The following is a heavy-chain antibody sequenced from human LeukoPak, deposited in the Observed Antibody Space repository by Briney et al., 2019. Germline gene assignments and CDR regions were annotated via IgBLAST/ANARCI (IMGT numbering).Heavy chain of an antibody. J-gene: IGHJ4*02. V-gene: IGHV1-2*02. D-gene: IGHD4-17*01. CDR3: ARRDGDYAVDY. Sequence: GASVKVSCKASGYTFTGYYMHWVRQAPGQGLEWMGWINPNSGGTNYAQKFQGRVTMTRDTSISTAYMELSSLRSEDTAVYYCARRDGDYAVDYWGQGTLVTVSS. CDR2: INPNSGGT. CDR1: GYTFTGYY.